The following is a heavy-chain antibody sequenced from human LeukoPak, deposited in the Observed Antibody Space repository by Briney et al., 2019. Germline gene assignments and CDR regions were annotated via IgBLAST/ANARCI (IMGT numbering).Heavy chain of an antibody. D-gene: IGHD5-12*01. CDR3: AKKLRRAGAYSGYESLGYFDN. CDR1: GGSFSDFY. V-gene: IGHV4-34*12. Sequence: SETLSLTCAVYGGSFSDFYWSWVRQSPGKGLQWIGEIFQSGSTNYNPSLKSRVSISVDKSKNQFFLNLTSVTAADTAMYYRAKKLRRAGAYSGYESLGYFDNWGQGVLVTVSS. J-gene: IGHJ4*02. CDR2: IFQSGST.